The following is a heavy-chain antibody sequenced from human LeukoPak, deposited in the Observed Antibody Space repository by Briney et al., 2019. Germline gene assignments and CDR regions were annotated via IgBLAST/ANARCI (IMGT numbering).Heavy chain of an antibody. CDR1: GGSFSGYY. J-gene: IGHJ6*03. CDR3: VRGKRGYSYGYYYYYYMDV. V-gene: IGHV4-34*01. Sequence: SETLSLTCAVYGGSFSGYYWSWIRQPPGKGLEWIGEINHSGSTNYNPSLKSRVTISVDTSKNQFSLKLSSVTAADTAVYYCVRGKRGYSYGYYYYYYMDVWGKGTTVTVSS. D-gene: IGHD5-18*01. CDR2: INHSGST.